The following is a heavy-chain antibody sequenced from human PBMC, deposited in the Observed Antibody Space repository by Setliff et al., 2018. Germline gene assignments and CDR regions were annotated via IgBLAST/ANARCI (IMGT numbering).Heavy chain of an antibody. V-gene: IGHV3-48*03. CDR2: INRSGSII. CDR1: GFTFSNSE. D-gene: IGHD6-19*01. CDR3: ASPQAVGNYLGH. J-gene: IGHJ4*02. Sequence: PGGFLRLSCAASGFTFSNSEMNWVRQAPGKGLEWIAFINRSGSIIYYADSVKGRFTVSRDNAKNSLYLQMSSLRAEDTAIYYCASPQAVGNYLGHWGQGTLVTVSS.